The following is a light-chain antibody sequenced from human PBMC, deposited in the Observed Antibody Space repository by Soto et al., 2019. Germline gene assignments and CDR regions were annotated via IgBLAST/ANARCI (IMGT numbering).Light chain of an antibody. J-gene: IGKJ5*01. Sequence: IHMTHSPSSLSASVVDRVTITFQASQDIRKYLNWYQLKPGKAPKLLIYAASSLQSGVPSRFSGSGSGTDFTLTISSLQPEDFATYYCQQSYSTPITFGQGTRLEIK. CDR1: QDIRKY. CDR3: QQSYSTPIT. V-gene: IGKV1-39*01. CDR2: AAS.